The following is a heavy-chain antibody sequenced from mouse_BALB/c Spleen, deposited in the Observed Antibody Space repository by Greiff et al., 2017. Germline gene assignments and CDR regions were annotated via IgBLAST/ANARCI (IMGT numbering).Heavy chain of an antibody. CDR2: INPSTGYT. Sequence: QVQLQQSGAELAKPGASVKMSCKASGYTFTSYWMHWVKQRPGQGLEWIGYINPSTGYTEYNQKFKDKATLTADKSSSTAYMQLSSLTSEDSAVYYCAREVYGYDEGYYAMDYWGQGTSVTVSS. J-gene: IGHJ4*01. CDR1: GYTFTSYW. D-gene: IGHD2-2*01. V-gene: IGHV1-7*01. CDR3: AREVYGYDEGYYAMDY.